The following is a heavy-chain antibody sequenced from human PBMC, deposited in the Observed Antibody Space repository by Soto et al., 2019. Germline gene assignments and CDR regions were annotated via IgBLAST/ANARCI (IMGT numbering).Heavy chain of an antibody. CDR2: INWNSVNI. D-gene: IGHD6-19*01. J-gene: IGHJ4*02. V-gene: IGHV3-9*01. CDR1: GLTFDDSA. Sequence: GGSLRLSCAASGLTFDDSAMHWVRQATGKGLEWVSGINWNSVNIGYADSVKGRFTISRDNVKNSLYLQMNSLRAEDTALYYCAKEHDHSSGWSEDFLDYWGKGTLVTVSS. CDR3: AKEHDHSSGWSEDFLDY.